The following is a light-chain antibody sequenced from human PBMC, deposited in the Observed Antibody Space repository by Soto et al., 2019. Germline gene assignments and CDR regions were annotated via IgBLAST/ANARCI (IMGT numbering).Light chain of an antibody. J-gene: IGKJ1*01. CDR3: MRPLGNFRT. V-gene: IGKV2-28*01. CDR1: ARLLHKNGYNY. CDR2: LGS. Sequence: IVMTQSPLSLSVTPGEAASISCMSSARLLHKNGYNYVDWYMQKPGQSPQLLIYLGSNRASGVPDRFSGSGSDTYFTLEISRVEADDVGVYYCMRPLGNFRTFGQGTKVDIK.